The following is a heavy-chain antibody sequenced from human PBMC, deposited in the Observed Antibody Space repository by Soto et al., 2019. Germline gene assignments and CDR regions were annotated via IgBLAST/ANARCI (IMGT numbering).Heavy chain of an antibody. V-gene: IGHV1-18*01. J-gene: IGHJ5*02. CDR3: VRDRDRFWLDP. CDR1: GYTFTSYD. D-gene: IGHD3-3*01. CDR2: ISPYNGKK. Sequence: QIYLVQSGPEVKRPGASLIVSCKTSGYTFTSYDVYWVRQAPGQGLEWMGWISPYNGKKKYVEKFQGRVDMTFDTATSTVYLEVRGLKFDDTAVYYCVRDRDRFWLDPWGQGTLVTVSS.